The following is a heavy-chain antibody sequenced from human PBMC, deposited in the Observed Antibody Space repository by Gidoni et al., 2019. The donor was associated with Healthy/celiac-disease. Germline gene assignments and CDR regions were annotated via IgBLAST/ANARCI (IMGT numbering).Heavy chain of an antibody. CDR1: GFTVSKDW. D-gene: IGHD3-22*01. Sequence: EVQLVESGGGLVKPGGSLRISCAASGFTVSKDWMSWVRQAPGKGLEWVGLIKSKTDGGTTDYAAPVKGRFPISRHDSKNTLYLQMNSLKSEDTAVYYCSVVINLGSLGQGTLVTVSS. CDR2: IKSKTDGGTT. CDR3: SVVINLGS. V-gene: IGHV3-15*01. J-gene: IGHJ5*02.